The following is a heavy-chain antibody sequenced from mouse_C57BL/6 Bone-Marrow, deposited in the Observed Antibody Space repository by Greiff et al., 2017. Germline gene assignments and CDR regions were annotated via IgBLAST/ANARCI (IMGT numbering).Heavy chain of an antibody. Sequence: VQLQQSGAELVRPGTSVKVSCKASGYAFTNYLIEWVKQRPGQGLEWIGVINPGSGSTNYNEKFKGKATLTADKSSSTAYMQLSSLTSEDSAVYFCARCPWFAYWGQGTLVTVSA. V-gene: IGHV1-54*01. CDR3: ARCPWFAY. J-gene: IGHJ3*01. CDR2: INPGSGST. CDR1: GYAFTNYL.